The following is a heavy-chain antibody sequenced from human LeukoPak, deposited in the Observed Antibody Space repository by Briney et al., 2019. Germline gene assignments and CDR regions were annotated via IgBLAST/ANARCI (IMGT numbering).Heavy chain of an antibody. CDR1: GFTFSNYW. CDR2: IKQEGSEK. V-gene: IGHV3-7*01. CDR3: ARDYRSSSGRSIDY. Sequence: GGSLRLSCAASGFTFSNYWMSWVRQAPGKGLEWVANIKQEGSEKYYVDSVKGRFTISRDNAKNSLYLQMNSLRAEDTAVYYCARDYRSSSGRSIDYWGQGTLVTVSS. D-gene: IGHD6-6*01. J-gene: IGHJ4*02.